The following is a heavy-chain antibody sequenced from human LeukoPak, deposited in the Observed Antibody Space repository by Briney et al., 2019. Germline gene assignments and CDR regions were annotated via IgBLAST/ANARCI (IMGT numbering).Heavy chain of an antibody. CDR1: GFIFSSCA. Sequence: GGSLRLSCAASGFIFSSCAMSWVRQAPGKGLEWVSSISGSDNSTYYADSVKGRFTISGDNSKNTLYLQMNSLRAEDTAVYYCAKAPPYCSSTSCYVVDYWGQGTLVTVSS. CDR2: ISGSDNST. CDR3: AKAPPYCSSTSCYVVDY. V-gene: IGHV3-23*01. J-gene: IGHJ4*02. D-gene: IGHD2-2*01.